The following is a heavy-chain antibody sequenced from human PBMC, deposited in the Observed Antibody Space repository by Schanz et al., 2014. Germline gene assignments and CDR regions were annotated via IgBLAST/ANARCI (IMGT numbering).Heavy chain of an antibody. Sequence: QVLLVESGGGLVKPGGSLRLSCSASGFTFSDSFMSWIRQTPGKGLEWLSYISSSGNIIHYADSVKGRFAISRENSKNTMFLQMSSLRPEDTAVYYCATGRAASNFGSEYFLYWGQGTLVTVSS. J-gene: IGHJ1*01. CDR2: ISSSGNII. D-gene: IGHD6-13*01. CDR3: ATGRAASNFGSEYFLY. CDR1: GFTFSDSF. V-gene: IGHV3-11*04.